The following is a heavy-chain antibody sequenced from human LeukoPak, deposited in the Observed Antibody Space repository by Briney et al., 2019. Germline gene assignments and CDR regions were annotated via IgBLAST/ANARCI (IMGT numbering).Heavy chain of an antibody. V-gene: IGHV4-39*01. Sequence: SETLSLTCTVSGGSISSSSYYWGWIRQPPGKGLEWIGSIYYSGGTYYNPSLKSRVTISVDTSKNQFSLKLSSVTAADTAVYYCARHVWELAAFDYWGQGTLVTVSS. CDR3: ARHVWELAAFDY. CDR1: GGSISSSSYY. CDR2: IYYSGGT. D-gene: IGHD1-26*01. J-gene: IGHJ4*02.